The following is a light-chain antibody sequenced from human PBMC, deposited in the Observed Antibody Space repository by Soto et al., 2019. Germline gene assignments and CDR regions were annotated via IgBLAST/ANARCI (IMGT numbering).Light chain of an antibody. Sequence: QSALTQPASVSGSPGQSITISCTGTRGDVGGYNSVSWYQHHPGKAPKLMIYDVSNRPSGISYRFSGSKSGNTASLTIAGLQPEDEADYYCSSYTNSATLIFGGGTKLTVL. CDR1: RGDVGGYNS. J-gene: IGLJ2*01. V-gene: IGLV2-14*03. CDR2: DVS. CDR3: SSYTNSATLI.